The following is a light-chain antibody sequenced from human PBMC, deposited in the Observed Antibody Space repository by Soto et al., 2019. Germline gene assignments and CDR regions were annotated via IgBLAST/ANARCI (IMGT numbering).Light chain of an antibody. CDR3: QQYYNTPPT. Sequence: DIVMTQSPDSLAVSLGERATINCKSSQSIFYSSSNKNYLAWYQQKPGQPPNLLIYWASTRESGVPDRFSGSGSGKDFTLTISSLQAEDVAFYYCQQYYNTPPTFGQGTKVEI. V-gene: IGKV4-1*01. J-gene: IGKJ1*01. CDR2: WAS. CDR1: QSIFYSSSNKNY.